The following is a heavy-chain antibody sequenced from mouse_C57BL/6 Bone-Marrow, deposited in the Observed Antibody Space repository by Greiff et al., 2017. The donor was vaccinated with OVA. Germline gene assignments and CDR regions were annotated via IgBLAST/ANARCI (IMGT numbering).Heavy chain of an antibody. V-gene: IGHV1-63*01. J-gene: IGHJ2*01. CDR3: AVDSSGYDY. D-gene: IGHD3-2*02. Sequence: VQVVESGAELVRPGTSVKMSCKASGYTFTNYWIGWAKQRPGHGLEWIGDIYPGGGYTNYNEKFKGKATLTADKSSSTAYMQFSSLTSEDSAIYYCAVDSSGYDYWGQGTTLTVSS. CDR2: IYPGGGYT. CDR1: GYTFTNYW.